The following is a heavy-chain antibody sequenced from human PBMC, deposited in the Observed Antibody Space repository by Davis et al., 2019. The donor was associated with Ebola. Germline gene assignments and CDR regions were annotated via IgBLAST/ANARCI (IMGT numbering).Heavy chain of an antibody. D-gene: IGHD1-26*01. V-gene: IGHV3-20*04. Sequence: GESLKISCAASGFTFSSYSMNWVRQAPGKGLEWVSGINWNGGSTGYADSVKGRFTISRDNAKNSLYLQMNSLRTEDTALYYCAKDIATGWELLPGLDHWGRGVLVTVAS. CDR3: AKDIATGWELLPGLDH. CDR2: INWNGGST. J-gene: IGHJ4*02. CDR1: GFTFSSYS.